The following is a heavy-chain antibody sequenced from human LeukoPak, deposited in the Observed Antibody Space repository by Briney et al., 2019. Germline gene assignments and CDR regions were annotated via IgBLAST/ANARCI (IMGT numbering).Heavy chain of an antibody. CDR1: GYTFTSYG. CDR3: ARGSVAGTMFWDYMDV. V-gene: IGHV1-69*13. J-gene: IGHJ6*03. CDR2: IIPIFGTA. D-gene: IGHD6-19*01. Sequence: SVKVSCKASGYTFTSYGISWVRQAPGQGLEWMGGIIPIFGTANYAQKFQGRVTITADESTSTAYMELSSLRSEDTAVYYCARGSVAGTMFWDYMDVWGKGTTVTISS.